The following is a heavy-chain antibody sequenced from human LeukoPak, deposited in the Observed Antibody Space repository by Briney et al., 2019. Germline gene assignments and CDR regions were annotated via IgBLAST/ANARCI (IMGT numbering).Heavy chain of an antibody. CDR1: GYSISSGYY. V-gene: IGHV4-38-2*02. CDR2: IYHSGST. J-gene: IGHJ4*02. D-gene: IGHD1-26*01. CDR3: ARGRWISGSYYNFDY. Sequence: TSSETLSLTCTVSGYSISSGYYWGWIWQPPGKGLEWIGSIYHSGSTYYNPSLKSRVTISVDTSKNQFSLKLSSVTAADTAVYYCARGRWISGSYYNFDYWGQGTLVTVSS.